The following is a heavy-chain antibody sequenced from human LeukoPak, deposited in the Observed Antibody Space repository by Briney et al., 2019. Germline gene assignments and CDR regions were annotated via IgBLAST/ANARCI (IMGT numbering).Heavy chain of an antibody. D-gene: IGHD6-19*01. J-gene: IGHJ4*02. CDR1: GFTFSSYE. Sequence: GSLRLSCAASGFTFSSYEMNWVRQPPGKGLEWIGEINHSGSTNYNPSLKSRVTISVDTYKNQFSLKLSAVTAADTAVYYCARRRVSSGSKTAIDYWGQGTLVTVSS. CDR3: ARRRVSSGSKTAIDY. CDR2: INHSGST. V-gene: IGHV4-34*01.